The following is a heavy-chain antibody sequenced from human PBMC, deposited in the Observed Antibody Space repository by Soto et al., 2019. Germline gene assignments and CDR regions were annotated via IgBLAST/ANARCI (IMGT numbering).Heavy chain of an antibody. CDR2: IYHSGST. V-gene: IGHV4-30-2*01. CDR3: ASKSYYGSMNV. J-gene: IGHJ6*02. CDR1: GGSISSGDYS. Sequence: QLQLQESGSGLVKPSQTLSLTCAVSGGSISSGDYSWSCIRQPPGKGLEGIGYIYHSGSTYYNPSLKSQVTIPVDTSTNQFSLKPSSVTAADTAVYYCASKSYYGSMNVWGQGTTVTVSS. D-gene: IGHD3-10*01.